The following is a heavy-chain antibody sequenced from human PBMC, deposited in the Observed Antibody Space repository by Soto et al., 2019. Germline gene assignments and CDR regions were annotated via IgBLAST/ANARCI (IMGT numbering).Heavy chain of an antibody. J-gene: IGHJ5*02. D-gene: IGHD3-9*01. CDR2: IYYSGTT. CDR3: ARYVNPYDTAVWFDP. V-gene: IGHV4-59*01. CDR1: GGSTRNYF. Sequence: QVQLQESGPGLVKPSETLSLTCTVSGGSTRNYFWSWIRQPPGKGLEWIGCIYYSGTTNYNSSLKSRVTISLDTSKNQFSLRLRSVTAADTAVYYCARYVNPYDTAVWFDPWGQGTLVTASS.